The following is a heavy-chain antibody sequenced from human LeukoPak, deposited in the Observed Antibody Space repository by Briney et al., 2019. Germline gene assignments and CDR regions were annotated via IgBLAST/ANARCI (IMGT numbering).Heavy chain of an antibody. Sequence: GGSLRLSCAASGFTFSDYAMNWVRQAPGKGLEWGTGISYGRQNTFYADSVKGRFTIYRDNSKNILYLQMNSLRAEDTAVYYCASGSGSYRTPYYYMDVWGTGTTVTVSS. J-gene: IGHJ6*03. V-gene: IGHV3-23*01. CDR3: ASGSGSYRTPYYYMDV. CDR2: ISYGRQNT. D-gene: IGHD3-10*01. CDR1: GFTFSDYA.